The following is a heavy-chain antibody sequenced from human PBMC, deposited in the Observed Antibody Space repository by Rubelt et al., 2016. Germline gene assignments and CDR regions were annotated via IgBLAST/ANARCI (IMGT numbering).Heavy chain of an antibody. CDR2: INLSGST. Sequence: QVQLQQWGAGLLKPSETLSLTCAVYGGSFSGYYWSWIRKPQGKGLEWIGEINLSGSTNYNPSLKIRVTISVDSSNNQFSLKLSSVTAADTAVYYCARRYSRRREFDYCGQGTLVTVSS. CDR1: GGSFSGYY. CDR3: ARRYSRRREFDY. V-gene: IGHV4-34*01. J-gene: IGHJ4*02. D-gene: IGHD2-15*01.